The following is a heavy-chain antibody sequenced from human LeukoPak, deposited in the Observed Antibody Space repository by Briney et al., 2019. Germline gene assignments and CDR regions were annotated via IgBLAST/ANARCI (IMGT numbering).Heavy chain of an antibody. V-gene: IGHV3-48*03. CDR3: ASANGYYDSSGYYDY. D-gene: IGHD3-22*01. J-gene: IGHJ4*02. CDR1: GFTFSSYE. Sequence: PGGTLRLSCAASGFTFSSYEMNWVRQASAKGLEWVSYSSSSGSTIYYAVSVKGRFTISRDNAKNSLYLQMNSLRAEDTAVYYCASANGYYDSSGYYDYWGQGTLVSVSS. CDR2: SSSSGSTI.